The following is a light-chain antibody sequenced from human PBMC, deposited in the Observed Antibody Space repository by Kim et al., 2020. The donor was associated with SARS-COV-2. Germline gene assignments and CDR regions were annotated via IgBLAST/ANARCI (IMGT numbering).Light chain of an antibody. Sequence: QPVLTQSSSASASLGSSVKITCTLSGGHTNYIIAWHQQQPGKAPRYLMNVESSGNYNTGSGVPDRFSGSTSGADHYLSISNLQSEDEADYYCETWGTDIWVFGGGTQLTVL. CDR2: VESSGNY. CDR1: GGHTNYI. V-gene: IGLV4-60*03. CDR3: ETWGTDIWV. J-gene: IGLJ3*02.